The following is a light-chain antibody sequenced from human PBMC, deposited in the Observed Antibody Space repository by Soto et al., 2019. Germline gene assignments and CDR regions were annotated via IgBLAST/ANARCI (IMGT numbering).Light chain of an antibody. CDR3: AAWDDSLNGWV. CDR2: NNN. Sequence: QSVLTQPPSASGTPGQRVTISCSGSWSNIGDNTVDWYQQLPGTAPKLLIYNNNQRPSGVPDRFSGSKSGTSASLAISGLQSEDEADYYCAAWDDSLNGWVFGGGTKLTVL. J-gene: IGLJ3*02. V-gene: IGLV1-44*01. CDR1: WSNIGDNT.